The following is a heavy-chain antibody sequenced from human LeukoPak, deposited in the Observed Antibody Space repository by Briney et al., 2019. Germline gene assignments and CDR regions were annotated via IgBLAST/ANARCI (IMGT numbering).Heavy chain of an antibody. Sequence: GESLKISCKGSGYRFNAYWIAWVRQMPGKGLEWMGIIYPDDSDTRYSPSFQGQVTISADKSVRTAYLQWSSLKASDTAIYYCARPNTTSYYDSRGYDAFDVWGQGTMVTVSS. V-gene: IGHV5-51*01. J-gene: IGHJ3*01. CDR1: GYRFNAYW. CDR3: ARPNTTSYYDSRGYDAFDV. D-gene: IGHD3-22*01. CDR2: IYPDDSDT.